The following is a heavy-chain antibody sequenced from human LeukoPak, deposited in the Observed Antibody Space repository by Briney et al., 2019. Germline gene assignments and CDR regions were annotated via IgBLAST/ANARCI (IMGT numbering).Heavy chain of an antibody. D-gene: IGHD3-22*01. J-gene: IGHJ3*02. CDR3: ASLGGYYESSSYSQLDAFDI. V-gene: IGHV4-59*11. CDR1: NGSLNNHL. CDR2: VPHCGPA. Sequence: SETLSPTCTLSNGSLNNHLWSYMPHPPGKTLEWIRYVPHCGPANYNPSLMSRVNLSIDTSEHRLSLKLSSVTAADTALYYCASLGGYYESSSYSQLDAFDIWGQGTMVTVSS.